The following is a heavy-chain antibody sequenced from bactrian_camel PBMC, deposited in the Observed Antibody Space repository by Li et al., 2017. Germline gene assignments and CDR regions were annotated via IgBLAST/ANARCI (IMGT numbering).Heavy chain of an antibody. CDR3: AAQSLTAGACDISY. V-gene: IGHV3S40*01. J-gene: IGHJ4*01. D-gene: IGHD1*01. Sequence: DVQLVESGGGLVQPGGSLRLSCAASGFTFSRYGMDWVRQAPGKGLEWVSGINSGGSMTDCADSVKGRFTMFRDNAKNMLYLQMNSLKTEDSAVYLCAAQSLTAGACDISYWGQGTQVTVS. CDR1: GFTFSRYG. CDR2: INSGGSMT.